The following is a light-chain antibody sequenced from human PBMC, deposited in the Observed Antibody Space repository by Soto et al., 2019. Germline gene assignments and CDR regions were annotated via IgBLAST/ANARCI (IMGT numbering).Light chain of an antibody. CDR3: QSYDSSLSGCYV. J-gene: IGLJ1*01. CDR2: GDS. CDR1: SSNIGAGYD. Sequence: QSVLRQPPSVSGAPGQRVTISCTWSSSNIGAGYDVHWYQQLPGTAPKLLIYGDSNRPSGVPDRFSGSKSGTSASLAITGLQAEDEADYYCQSYDSSLSGCYVFGTGTKVTVL. V-gene: IGLV1-40*01.